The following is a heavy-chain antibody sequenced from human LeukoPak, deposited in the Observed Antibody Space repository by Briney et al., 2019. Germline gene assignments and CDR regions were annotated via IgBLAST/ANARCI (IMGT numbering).Heavy chain of an antibody. V-gene: IGHV3-23*01. CDR1: GFTFSSYA. CDR2: ISGSGGST. D-gene: IGHD3-3*01. Sequence: PGGSLRLSCAASGFTFSSYAMSWVRQAPGKGLGWVSAISGSGGSTYYADSVKGRFTISRDNSKSTLYLQMNSLRAEDTAVYYCANLAGYYDFWSGYYNGYWGQGTLVTVSS. J-gene: IGHJ4*02. CDR3: ANLAGYYDFWSGYYNGY.